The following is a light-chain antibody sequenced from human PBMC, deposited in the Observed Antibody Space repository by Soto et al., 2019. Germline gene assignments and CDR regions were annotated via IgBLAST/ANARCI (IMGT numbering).Light chain of an antibody. CDR3: PQYGDSPPT. CDR1: QSVSSNS. J-gene: IGKJ1*01. V-gene: IGKV3-20*01. CDR2: GTS. Sequence: EIVLTQSPGTLSLSPGESATLSCRASQSVSSNSLAWYRRNPGQPPSLLIYGTSTTATDIPRRFSGSGSGTDFTLTITRLEPADFAVYFCPQYGDSPPTFGQGTKVEVK.